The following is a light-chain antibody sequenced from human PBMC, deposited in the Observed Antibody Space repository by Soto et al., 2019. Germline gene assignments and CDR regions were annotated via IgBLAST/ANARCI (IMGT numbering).Light chain of an antibody. Sequence: DIQMTQSPSTLSGSVGDRVTITCRASQDISSYLGWYQQKPGKAPKLLIYAASTLQSGVPSRFSGSGSGTDFTLTINSLQPEDFATYFCQQLNNYPSTFGGGTKVDIK. J-gene: IGKJ4*01. CDR2: AAS. CDR1: QDISSY. V-gene: IGKV1-9*01. CDR3: QQLNNYPST.